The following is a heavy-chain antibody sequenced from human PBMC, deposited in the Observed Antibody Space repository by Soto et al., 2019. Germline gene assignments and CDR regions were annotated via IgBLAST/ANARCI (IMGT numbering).Heavy chain of an antibody. CDR3: AHSSVVVLDATRAFDI. Sequence: QITLKESGPTLVNPTQTLTLTCTLSGFSLSTSGVGVGWIRQPPGKALEWLALIYGDDDKRYSPSLKTRLTITKDTSKNLVGLTMTNMDPVNTATYYCAHSSVVVLDATRAFDIWGQDTMVTVS. V-gene: IGHV2-5*02. CDR1: GFSLSTSGVG. J-gene: IGHJ3*02. CDR2: IYGDDDK. D-gene: IGHD2-15*01.